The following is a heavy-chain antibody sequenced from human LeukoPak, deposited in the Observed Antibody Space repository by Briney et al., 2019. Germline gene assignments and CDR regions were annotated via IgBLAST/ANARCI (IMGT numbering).Heavy chain of an antibody. D-gene: IGHD5-24*01. Sequence: SETLSLTCTVSGYSISSGYYWGWIRQPPGKGLEWIGSIYHSGSTYYNPSLKSRVTISVDTSKNQFSLKLSSVTAADTAVYYCARDAEMATIPVYYYYGMDVWGQGTTVTVSS. CDR3: ARDAEMATIPVYYYYGMDV. J-gene: IGHJ6*02. V-gene: IGHV4-38-2*02. CDR1: GYSISSGYY. CDR2: IYHSGST.